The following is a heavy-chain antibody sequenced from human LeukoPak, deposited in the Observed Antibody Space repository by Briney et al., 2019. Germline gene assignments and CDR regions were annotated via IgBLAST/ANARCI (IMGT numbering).Heavy chain of an antibody. J-gene: IGHJ5*02. CDR2: IYYSGST. CDR3: AKGAGGFGYYNWFDP. D-gene: IGHD5-18*01. CDR1: GGSISSSSYY. V-gene: IGHV4-39*07. Sequence: SETLPLTCTVSGGSISSSSYYWGWIRQPPGKGLEWIGSIYYSGSTYYNPSLESRVTISVDTSKNQFSLKLASVTAADTAIYYCAKGAGGFGYYNWFDPWGQGTLVTVSS.